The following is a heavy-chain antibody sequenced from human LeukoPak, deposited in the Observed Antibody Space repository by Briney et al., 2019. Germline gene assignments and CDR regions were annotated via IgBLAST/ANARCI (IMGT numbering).Heavy chain of an antibody. V-gene: IGHV1-18*01. CDR3: ARDPSNTSGRNQYFDL. CDR1: GYTFNHHG. CDR2: ISAFNGDT. Sequence: ASPKVSSKASGYTFNHHGISWGRRAPGQGPEWLGWISAFNGDTIYAQKFQDRVTLTKDTSTTTAYMDLRSLTSDDTALYFCARDPSNTSGRNQYFDLWGPGTLVTVSS. J-gene: IGHJ2*01. D-gene: IGHD6-19*01.